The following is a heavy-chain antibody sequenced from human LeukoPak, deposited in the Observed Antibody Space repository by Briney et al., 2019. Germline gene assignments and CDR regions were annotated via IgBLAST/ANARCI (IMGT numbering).Heavy chain of an antibody. Sequence: ASVKVSCKASGGTFSSYAISWVRQAPGQGLEWMGGIIPIFGTANYAQKFQGRVTITADESTSTAYMELSSLRSEDTAVYYCARGFHYYDSSGYHTFDYWGQGTLVTVSP. D-gene: IGHD3-22*01. CDR2: IIPIFGTA. V-gene: IGHV1-69*13. J-gene: IGHJ4*02. CDR3: ARGFHYYDSSGYHTFDY. CDR1: GGTFSSYA.